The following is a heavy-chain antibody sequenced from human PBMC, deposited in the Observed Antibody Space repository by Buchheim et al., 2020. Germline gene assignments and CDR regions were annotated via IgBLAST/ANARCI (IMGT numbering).Heavy chain of an antibody. CDR1: GFTFSTYA. D-gene: IGHD1-26*01. J-gene: IGHJ4*02. V-gene: IGHV3-23*01. CDR3: AKVIWSGSYRFDY. Sequence: EVQLLESGGGLVQPGGSLRLSCAASGFTFSTYAMAWVRQAPGKGLEWVSLISGSGTITYYADSVQGRFTVSRDNSKNTLYLQMSSLRAEDTAVHYRAKVIWSGSYRFDYWGQGTL. CDR2: ISGSGTIT.